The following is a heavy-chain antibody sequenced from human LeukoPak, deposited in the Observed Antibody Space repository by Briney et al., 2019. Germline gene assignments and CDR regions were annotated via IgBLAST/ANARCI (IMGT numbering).Heavy chain of an antibody. D-gene: IGHD4-17*01. CDR1: GFTFSSYA. V-gene: IGHV3-30*04. CDR3: ARADYGDYLYYYYYYYMDV. J-gene: IGHJ6*03. Sequence: GGSLRLSCAASGFTFSSYAMHWVRQAPGKGLEWVAVISYDGSNKYYADSVKGRFTISRDNSKNTLYLQMNSLRAEDTAVYYCARADYGDYLYYYYYYYMDVWGKGTTVTISS. CDR2: ISYDGSNK.